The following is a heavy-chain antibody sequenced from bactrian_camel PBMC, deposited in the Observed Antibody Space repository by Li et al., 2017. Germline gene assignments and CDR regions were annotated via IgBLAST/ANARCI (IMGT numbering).Heavy chain of an antibody. CDR2: ISVGDGHT. CDR3: ATAAPPAVPILTLISADYGA. V-gene: IGHV3-3*01. D-gene: IGHD8*01. J-gene: IGHJ6*01. Sequence: HVQLVESGGGSVQAGGSLRLSCAASGYTYNRYCMGWFRQSPGKEREKVAVISVGDGHTDYADSVKGRFTISQDNAKNTLHLQMSSLKPEDTGIYFCATAAPPAVPILTLISADYGAWGQGTQVTVS. CDR1: GYTYNRYC.